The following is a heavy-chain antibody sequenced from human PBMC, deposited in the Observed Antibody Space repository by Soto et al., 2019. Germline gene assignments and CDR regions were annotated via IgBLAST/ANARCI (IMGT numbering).Heavy chain of an antibody. CDR2: IIPIFGTA. J-gene: IGHJ6*02. Sequence: QVQLVQSGAEVKKPGSSVKVSCKASGGTFSSYAISWVRQAPGQGLEWMGGIIPIFGTANYAQKFQGRVTIPADESTRTAYLELSSLRSEDTAVYYCARATSAWVVVPEAGGMDVWGQGTTVTVSS. CDR1: GGTFSSYA. D-gene: IGHD2-21*01. CDR3: ARATSAWVVVPEAGGMDV. V-gene: IGHV1-69*01.